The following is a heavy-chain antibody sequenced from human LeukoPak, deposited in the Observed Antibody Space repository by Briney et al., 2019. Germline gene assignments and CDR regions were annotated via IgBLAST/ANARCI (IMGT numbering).Heavy chain of an antibody. Sequence: PGGSLRLSCAASGFTFSNYAMSWVRQAPGKGLEWVSAISGSASSASSTYYADSVKGRFTISRDNSKNTLYLQMNSLRADDTAVYYCAKLRGSSWYNWFDPWGQGTLVTVSS. D-gene: IGHD6-13*01. V-gene: IGHV3-23*01. CDR1: GFTFSNYA. J-gene: IGHJ5*02. CDR3: AKLRGSSWYNWFDP. CDR2: ISGSASSASST.